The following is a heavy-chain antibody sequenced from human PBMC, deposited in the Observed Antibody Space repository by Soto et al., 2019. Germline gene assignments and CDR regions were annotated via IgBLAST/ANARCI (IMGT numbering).Heavy chain of an antibody. J-gene: IGHJ4*02. CDR3: ARDLDWLLYDY. CDR1: GFTFSNYA. Sequence: PGGSLRLSCEASGFTFSNYAMHWVRQAPGKGLVWVSRVSSDGSDTRYADSVKGRFTISRDNAKNTLYLQMNSLRAEDTAVYYCARDLDWLLYDYWGQGTLVTVSS. CDR2: VSSDGSDT. V-gene: IGHV3-74*01. D-gene: IGHD3-3*01.